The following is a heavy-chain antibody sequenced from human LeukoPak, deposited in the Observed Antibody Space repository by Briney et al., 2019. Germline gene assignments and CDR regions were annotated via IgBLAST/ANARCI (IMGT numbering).Heavy chain of an antibody. CDR3: VREVGRPKTFYFDS. V-gene: IGHV3-48*04. J-gene: IGHJ4*02. CDR1: GFVFSRDN. CDR2: ISETI. Sequence: GGSLRLSCIASGFVFSRDNMNWVRQAPGKGLEWVAHISETIYYADSVQGRFTISRDNAKNSLYLQMNNLRVDDTAMYYCVREVGRPKTFYFDSWGRGTPVTVSS. D-gene: IGHD3-16*01.